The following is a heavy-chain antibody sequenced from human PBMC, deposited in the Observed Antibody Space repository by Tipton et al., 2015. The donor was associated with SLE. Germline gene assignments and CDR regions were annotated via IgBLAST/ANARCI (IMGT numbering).Heavy chain of an antibody. D-gene: IGHD3-3*01. CDR2: IYYSGST. CDR1: GGSISSSSYY. CDR3: ARVGEPNHYDFWSGYHYWYFDL. V-gene: IGHV4-39*07. Sequence: TLSLTCTVSGGSISSSSYYWGWIRQPPGKGLEWIGSIYYSGSTYYNPSIKSRVTISVDTSKNQFSLKLSSVTAADTAVYYCARVGEPNHYDFWSGYHYWYFDLWGRGTLVTVSS. J-gene: IGHJ2*01.